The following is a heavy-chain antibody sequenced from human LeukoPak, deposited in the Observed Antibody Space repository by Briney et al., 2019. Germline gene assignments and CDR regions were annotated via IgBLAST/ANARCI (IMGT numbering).Heavy chain of an antibody. J-gene: IGHJ4*02. V-gene: IGHV3-30-3*01. CDR1: GFTFSSYA. CDR2: ISYDGSNK. Sequence: GGSLRLSCAASGFTFSSYAMHWVRQAPGKGLEWVAVISYDGSNKYYADSVKGQFTISRDNSKNTLYLQMNSLRAEDTAVYYCARSSRDGYNPDYWGQGTLVTVSS. CDR3: ARSSRDGYNPDY. D-gene: IGHD5-24*01.